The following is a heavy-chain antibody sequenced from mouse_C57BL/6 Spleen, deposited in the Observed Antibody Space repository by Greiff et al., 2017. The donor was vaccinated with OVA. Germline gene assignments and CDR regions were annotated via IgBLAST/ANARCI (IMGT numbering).Heavy chain of an antibody. CDR1: GYSFTGYY. CDR2: INPSTGGT. Sequence: VQLQQSGPELVKPGASVQISCKASGYSFTGYYMNWVKQSPEKSLEWIGEINPSTGGTTYNQKFKAKATLTVDKSSSTAYMQLKSLTSEDSAVYYCARINWGFDYWGQGTTLTVSS. D-gene: IGHD4-1*02. CDR3: ARINWGFDY. V-gene: IGHV1-42*01. J-gene: IGHJ2*01.